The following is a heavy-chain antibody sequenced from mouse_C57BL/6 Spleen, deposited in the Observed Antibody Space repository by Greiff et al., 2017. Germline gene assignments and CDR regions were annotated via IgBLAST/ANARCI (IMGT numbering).Heavy chain of an antibody. CDR3: ARRGDSMVKTGEMDY. Sequence: VQLQQSGPELVKPGASVPMSCKASGYTFTDYNMHWVKQSHGKSLEWIGYINPNNGGTSYHQKFKGKATLTVNKSSSTAYMELRSLTSEDSAVYYWARRGDSMVKTGEMDYWGQGTSGTVSS. D-gene: IGHD2-2*01. CDR1: GYTFTDYN. CDR2: INPNNGGT. V-gene: IGHV1-22*01. J-gene: IGHJ4*01.